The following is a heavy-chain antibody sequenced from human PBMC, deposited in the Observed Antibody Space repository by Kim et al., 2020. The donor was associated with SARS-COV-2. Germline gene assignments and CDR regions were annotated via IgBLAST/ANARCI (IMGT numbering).Heavy chain of an antibody. J-gene: IGHJ4*02. V-gene: IGHV3-9*01. CDR3: VKDANYGVFAHFDY. D-gene: IGHD4-17*01. Sequence: YGDAGKRRFTISRDNAKNFLYLQMSSLRPEDSALYYCVKDANYGVFAHFDYWGQGTLVTVSS.